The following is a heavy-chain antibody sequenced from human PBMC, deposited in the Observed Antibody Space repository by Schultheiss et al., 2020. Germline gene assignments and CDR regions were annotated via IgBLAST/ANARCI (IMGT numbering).Heavy chain of an antibody. V-gene: IGHV4-31*03. CDR3: ARARKAVAGKGDYYYGMDV. D-gene: IGHD6-19*01. J-gene: IGHJ6*02. CDR1: GGSISSGGYY. Sequence: SETLSLTCTVSGGSISSGGYYWSWIRQHPGKGLEWIGYIYYSGSTYYNPSLKSRVTISVDTSKNQFSLKLSSVTAADTAVYYCARARKAVAGKGDYYYGMDVWGQGTTVTVSS. CDR2: IYYSGST.